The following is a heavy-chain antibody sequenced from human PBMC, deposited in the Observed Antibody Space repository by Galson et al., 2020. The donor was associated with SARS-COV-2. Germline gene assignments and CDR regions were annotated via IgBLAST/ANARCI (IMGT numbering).Heavy chain of an antibody. Sequence: SETLSLTCTVSGGSISSGGYYWSWIRQHPGKGLEWIGYIYYSGSTYYNPSLKSRVTISVDTSKNQFPLKLSSVTAADTAVYYCATSYELLSAFDIWGQGTMVTVSS. CDR1: GGSISSGGYY. D-gene: IGHD2-2*01. J-gene: IGHJ3*02. CDR2: IYYSGST. V-gene: IGHV4-31*03. CDR3: ATSYELLSAFDI.